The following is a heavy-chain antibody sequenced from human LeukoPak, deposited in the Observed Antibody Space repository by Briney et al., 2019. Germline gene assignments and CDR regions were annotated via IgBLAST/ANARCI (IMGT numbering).Heavy chain of an antibody. CDR3: ARGLLLLDY. Sequence: PSETLSLTCTVSGASISSAPCYWAWIRQPPGKGLEWIGSIYYSGTTYYSPSLKSRVTISVDTSNNQFSLRVSSVTAADTAVYYCARGLLLLDYWGQGTLVTVSS. D-gene: IGHD3-22*01. CDR2: IYYSGTT. V-gene: IGHV4-39*01. J-gene: IGHJ4*02. CDR1: GASISSAPCY.